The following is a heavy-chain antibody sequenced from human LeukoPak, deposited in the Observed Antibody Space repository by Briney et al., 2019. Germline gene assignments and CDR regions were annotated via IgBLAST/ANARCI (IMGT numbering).Heavy chain of an antibody. CDR2: ISYDGSNK. CDR1: GFTFRTYG. Sequence: GSLRLSCAASGFTFRTYGMHWVRQAPGKGLEWVAVISYDGSNKYYADSVKGRFTISRDNSKDTLYLQMNSLRAEDTAVYYCAKEVGTFTLDYWGQGTLVTVSS. V-gene: IGHV3-30*18. CDR3: AKEVGTFTLDY. D-gene: IGHD1-26*01. J-gene: IGHJ4*02.